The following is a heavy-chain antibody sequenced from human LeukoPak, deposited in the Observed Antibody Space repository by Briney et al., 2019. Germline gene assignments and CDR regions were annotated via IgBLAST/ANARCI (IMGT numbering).Heavy chain of an antibody. CDR3: ARQRQDSSGYYYLDY. J-gene: IGHJ4*02. D-gene: IGHD3-22*01. CDR1: GYSFNTYW. Sequence: RTGESLMISCQASGYSFNTYWIAWVRQMPGKGLEWMGIIHPGDSDTRYSPSFQGQVTISAEKSMSTAYLQWSSLKASDTAMYYCARQRQDSSGYYYLDYWGQGTLVTVSS. V-gene: IGHV5-51*01. CDR2: IHPGDSDT.